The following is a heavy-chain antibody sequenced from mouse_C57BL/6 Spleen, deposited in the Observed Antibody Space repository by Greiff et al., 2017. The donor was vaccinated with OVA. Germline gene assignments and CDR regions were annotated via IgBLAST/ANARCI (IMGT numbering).Heavy chain of an antibody. J-gene: IGHJ2*01. Sequence: DVMLVESGGGLVKPGGSLKLSCAASGFTFSDYGMHWVRQAPEKGLEWVAYISSGSSTIYYADTVKGRFTISRDNAKNTLFLQMTSLRSEDTAMYYCARRVITTVVEYYFDYWGQGTTLTVSS. CDR3: ARRVITTVVEYYFDY. V-gene: IGHV5-17*01. D-gene: IGHD1-1*01. CDR2: ISSGSSTI. CDR1: GFTFSDYG.